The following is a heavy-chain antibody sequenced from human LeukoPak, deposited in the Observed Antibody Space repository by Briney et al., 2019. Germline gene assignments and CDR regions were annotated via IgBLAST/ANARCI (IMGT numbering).Heavy chain of an antibody. CDR3: ARAHSSSSYYYYYYYMDV. CDR1: GGSISGYY. J-gene: IGHJ6*03. D-gene: IGHD6-6*01. Sequence: SETLSLTCAVSGGSISGYYWSWIRQPPGKGLEWIGYIYYSGSTNYNPSLKSRVTISVDTSKNQFSLKLSSVTAADTAVYYCARAHSSSSYYYYYYYMDVWGKGTTVTVSS. CDR2: IYYSGST. V-gene: IGHV4-59*01.